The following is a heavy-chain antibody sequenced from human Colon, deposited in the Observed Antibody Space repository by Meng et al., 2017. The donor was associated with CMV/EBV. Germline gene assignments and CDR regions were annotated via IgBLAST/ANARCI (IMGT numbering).Heavy chain of an antibody. D-gene: IGHD3-10*02. CDR3: AKSLFGMGQVVYFDS. Sequence: GGSLRLSCATPGFTFRTYAMGWVRQAPGKGLEWVSSISGSGTATYYSSSVKGRFTISRDSSKNTLSLEMTGLRAEDTAVYYCAKSLFGMGQVVYFDSWGQGTLVTVSS. J-gene: IGHJ4*02. V-gene: IGHV3-23*01. CDR1: GFTFRTYA. CDR2: ISGSGTAT.